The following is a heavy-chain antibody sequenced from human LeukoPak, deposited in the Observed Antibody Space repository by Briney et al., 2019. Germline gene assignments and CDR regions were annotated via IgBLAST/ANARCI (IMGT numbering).Heavy chain of an antibody. CDR1: GYTFSAYG. J-gene: IGHJ4*02. V-gene: IGHV1-18*01. D-gene: IGHD6-19*01. Sequence: GASVKVSCKASGYTFSAYGISWVRQAPGQGLEWMGWIYTYNGNANYAEHLQGRVTLTSDSSTTTVYMKLRNLTSDDTAVYYCARDSSPVAGVGLFWGQGTLVTVSS. CDR3: ARDSSPVAGVGLF. CDR2: IYTYNGNA.